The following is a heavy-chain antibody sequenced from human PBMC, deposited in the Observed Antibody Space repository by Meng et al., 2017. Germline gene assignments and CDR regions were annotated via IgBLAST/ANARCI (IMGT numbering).Heavy chain of an antibody. CDR1: GFTFSSYS. J-gene: IGHJ6*02. CDR2: ISSSGSTI. V-gene: IGHV3-48*04. Sequence: GGSLRLSCAASGFTFSSYSMNWVRQAPGKGLEWVSYISSSGSTIYYADSVKGRFTISRDNAKNSLYLQMNSLRAEDTAVYYCARRKVGATIYYYYYYGMDVWGQGTTVTVSS. D-gene: IGHD1-26*01. CDR3: ARRKVGATIYYYYYYGMDV.